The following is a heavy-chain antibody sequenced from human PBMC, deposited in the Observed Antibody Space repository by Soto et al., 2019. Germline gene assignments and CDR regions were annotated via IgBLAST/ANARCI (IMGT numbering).Heavy chain of an antibody. CDR2: IIPIFGTA. CDR3: ARSALRMNGMDV. D-gene: IGHD2-8*01. V-gene: IGHV1-69*06. Sequence: SVKVSCKASGGTFSSYAISWVRQAPGQGLEWMGGIIPIFGTANYAQKFQGRVTITADKSTSTAYMELSSLRSEDTAVYYCARSALRMNGMDVWGQGTTVTVS. CDR1: GGTFSSYA. J-gene: IGHJ6*02.